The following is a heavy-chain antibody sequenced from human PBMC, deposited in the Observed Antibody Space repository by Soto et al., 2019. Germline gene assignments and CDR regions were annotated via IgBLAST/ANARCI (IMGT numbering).Heavy chain of an antibody. Sequence: EVQLVESGGGLVQPGGSLSLSCAASGFTFSNYWMTWVRQAPGKGLEWVANIKQDGSEKYYVDSVKGRSTISRDNAKNSVYLHMDSLRVEDTAVDYCAGVEGGYHGSGSYGFDYWGQGSLVTGSS. CDR2: IKQDGSEK. CDR1: GFTFSNYW. D-gene: IGHD3-10*01. V-gene: IGHV3-7*01. CDR3: AGVEGGYHGSGSYGFDY. J-gene: IGHJ4*02.